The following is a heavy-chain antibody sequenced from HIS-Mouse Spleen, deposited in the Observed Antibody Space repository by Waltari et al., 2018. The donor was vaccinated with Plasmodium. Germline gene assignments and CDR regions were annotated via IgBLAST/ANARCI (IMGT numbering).Heavy chain of an antibody. CDR3: ASSWYWYFDL. J-gene: IGHJ2*01. CDR1: GFTFSGYW. D-gene: IGHD6-13*01. Sequence: EVQLVASGGGWVQPGGSLRLSCAASGFTFSGYWMRWVRQAPGKGLEWVANIKQDGSEKYYVDSVKGRFTISRDNAKNSLYLQMNSLRAEDTAVYYCASSWYWYFDLWGRGTLVTVSS. CDR2: IKQDGSEK. V-gene: IGHV3-7*01.